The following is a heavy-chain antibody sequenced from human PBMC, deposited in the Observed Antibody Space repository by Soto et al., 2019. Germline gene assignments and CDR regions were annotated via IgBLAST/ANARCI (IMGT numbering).Heavy chain of an antibody. D-gene: IGHD1-20*01. Sequence: GGSLSLSCAASEFTFDKYYMTWVRHAPGKGPEWVANIKPDGSEQYYVDSVKGRFTISRDNANNSLYLQMNSLRAEDTAVYFCARGNWNYYYGFDVWGQGTTVTVS. CDR2: IKPDGSEQ. V-gene: IGHV3-7*01. CDR3: ARGNWNYYYGFDV. J-gene: IGHJ6*02. CDR1: EFTFDKYY.